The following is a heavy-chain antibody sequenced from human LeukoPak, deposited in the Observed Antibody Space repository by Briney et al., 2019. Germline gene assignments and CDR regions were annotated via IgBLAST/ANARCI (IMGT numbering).Heavy chain of an antibody. D-gene: IGHD5-18*01. J-gene: IGHJ4*02. CDR3: AREQSYSYGSPYFDY. CDR2: IYYSGST. CDR1: GGSISSYY. Sequence: PSETLSLTCTVSGGSISSYYWSWIRQPPGKGLEWIGYIYYSGSTNYNPSLKSRVTISVDTSKNQFSLKLSSVTAADTAVYYCAREQSYSYGSPYFDYWGQGTLVTVSS. V-gene: IGHV4-59*01.